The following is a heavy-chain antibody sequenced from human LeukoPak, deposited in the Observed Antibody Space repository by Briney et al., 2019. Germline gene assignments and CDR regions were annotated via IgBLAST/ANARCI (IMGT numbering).Heavy chain of an antibody. J-gene: IGHJ3*02. CDR2: IYYSGST. V-gene: IGHV4-59*01. CDR1: GGSISSYY. Sequence: SETLSLTCTVSGGSISSYYWSWIRQPPGKGLEWIGYIYYSGSTNYNPSLKSRVTISVDTSKNQFSLKLSSVTAADTAVYYCARSSGIAAADDAFDIWGQRTTVTVSS. CDR3: ARSSGIAAADDAFDI. D-gene: IGHD6-13*01.